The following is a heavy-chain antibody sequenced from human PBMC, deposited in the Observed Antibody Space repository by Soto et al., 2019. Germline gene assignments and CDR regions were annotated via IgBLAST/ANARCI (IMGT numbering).Heavy chain of an antibody. CDR2: TYYRSKWYN. D-gene: IGHD6-19*01. CDR3: SRDRKRKQWLELPDYYYYVMDV. CDR1: GDSVSSNSAA. Sequence: SQTLSLTCAISGDSVSSNSAAWNWIRQSPSRGLEWLGRTYYRSKWYNDYAVSVKSRITINPDTSKNQFSLQLNSVTPEDTAVYYYSRDRKRKQWLELPDYYYYVMDVWGQGTTVT. J-gene: IGHJ6*02. V-gene: IGHV6-1*01.